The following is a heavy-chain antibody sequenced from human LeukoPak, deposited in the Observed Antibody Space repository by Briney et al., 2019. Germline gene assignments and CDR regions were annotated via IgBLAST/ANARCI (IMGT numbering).Heavy chain of an antibody. V-gene: IGHV3-30*18. Sequence: GGSLRLSCAASGFTFSSYGMHWVRQAPGKGLEWVAVISYDGSNKYYADSVKGRFTISRDNSKNTLYLQMNSLRAEDTAVYYCAKEQSLRFLEWLPTNYYYYGMDVWGQGTTVTVSS. CDR1: GFTFSSYG. J-gene: IGHJ6*02. CDR2: ISYDGSNK. CDR3: AKEQSLRFLEWLPTNYYYYGMDV. D-gene: IGHD3-3*01.